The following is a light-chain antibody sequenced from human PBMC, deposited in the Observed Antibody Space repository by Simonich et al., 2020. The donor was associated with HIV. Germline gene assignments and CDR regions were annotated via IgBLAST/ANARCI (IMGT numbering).Light chain of an antibody. V-gene: IGKV4-1*01. J-gene: IGKJ2*01. CDR3: QQYYTTLYT. CDR2: WAS. CDR1: QSVLYSSNNMNY. Sequence: DIVMTQSPDSLAVSLGERATINCKSSQSVLYSSNNMNYLAWYQQKPGQPPKLLMYWASTRESGVPDRFSGSGSGTDFTLTISSLQAEDVAVYYCQQYYTTLYTFGQGTKLEIK.